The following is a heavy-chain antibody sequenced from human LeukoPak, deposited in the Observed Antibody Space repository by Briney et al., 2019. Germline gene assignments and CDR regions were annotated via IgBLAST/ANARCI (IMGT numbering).Heavy chain of an antibody. D-gene: IGHD6-13*01. V-gene: IGHV4-34*01. J-gene: IGHJ4*02. CDR1: GGSFSGYY. CDR3: ARGSSGAPGYSSSWYYFDY. Sequence: PSETLSLTCAVYGGSFSGYYWSWIRQPPGKGLEWIGEINHSGSTNYNPSLKSRVTISVDTSKNQFSLKLSSVTAADTAVYYCARGSSGAPGYSSSWYYFDYWGQGTLVTVSS. CDR2: INHSGST.